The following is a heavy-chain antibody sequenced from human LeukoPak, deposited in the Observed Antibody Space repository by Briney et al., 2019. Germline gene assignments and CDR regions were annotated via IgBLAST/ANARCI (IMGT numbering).Heavy chain of an antibody. Sequence: GGSLRLSCAASGFTFSTYGMSWVRQAPGKGLEWVSTISGRDGSTYYADSVKGRFTISRDNSKNTLYLQMNSLRAEDTAVYYCVKRNYYDSSGNSAFKYWGQGTLVTVSS. CDR1: GFTFSTYG. J-gene: IGHJ4*02. D-gene: IGHD3-22*01. V-gene: IGHV3-23*01. CDR2: ISGRDGST. CDR3: VKRNYYDSSGNSAFKY.